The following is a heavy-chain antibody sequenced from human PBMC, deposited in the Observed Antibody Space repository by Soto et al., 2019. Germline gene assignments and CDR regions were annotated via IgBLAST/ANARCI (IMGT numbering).Heavy chain of an antibody. CDR2: IYYSGST. J-gene: IGHJ4*02. CDR1: GGSISSYY. D-gene: IGHD3-22*01. CDR3: ARVGDSSGYYGY. Sequence: PSETLSLTCTVSGGSISSYYWSWIRQPPGKGLEWIGYIYYSGSTNYNPSLKSRVTISVDTPKNQFSLKLSSVTAADTAVYYCARVGDSSGYYGYWGQGTLVTVSS. V-gene: IGHV4-59*01.